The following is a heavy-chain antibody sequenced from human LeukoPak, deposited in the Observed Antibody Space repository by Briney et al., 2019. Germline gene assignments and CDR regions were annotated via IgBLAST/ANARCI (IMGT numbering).Heavy chain of an antibody. Sequence: GGSLRLSCAASGFTFDDYAMHWVRQAPGKGLEWVSGISWNSGSTYYADSVKGRFTISRDNSKNTLYLQMNSLRAEDTAVYYCAKEGGGSHAAPDYWGQGTLVTVSS. V-gene: IGHV3-23*01. CDR1: GFTFDDYA. D-gene: IGHD1-26*01. J-gene: IGHJ4*02. CDR2: ISWNSGST. CDR3: AKEGGGSHAAPDY.